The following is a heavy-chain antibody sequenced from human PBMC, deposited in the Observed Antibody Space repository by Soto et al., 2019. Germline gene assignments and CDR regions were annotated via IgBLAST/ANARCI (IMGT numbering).Heavy chain of an antibody. J-gene: IGHJ6*02. V-gene: IGHV3-74*01. CDR2: ISGYGSET. CDR1: GFTFSRYW. D-gene: IGHD3-16*01. Sequence: EVQLVESGGGLVLPGGPLRLSCAASGFTFSRYWMNWVRQAPGKGLVWVSRISGYGSETHYADSVKGRFTLSRDNAKNTLYLQMKSLRADDTAVYYCASNYAYAEGYYWYGIDVWGQGTTVTVSS. CDR3: ASNYAYAEGYYWYGIDV.